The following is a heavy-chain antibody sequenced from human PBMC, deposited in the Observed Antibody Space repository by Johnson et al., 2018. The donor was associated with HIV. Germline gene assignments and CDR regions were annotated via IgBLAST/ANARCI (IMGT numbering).Heavy chain of an antibody. J-gene: IGHJ3*02. CDR2: IYTGGST. Sequence: VQLVESGGGLIQPGGSLRLSCSASGFTVSSKYMSWVRQAPGKGLEWVSVIYTGGSTYYADSVRGRFTISRDSSKNTVYLQMNSLGAEDTAFYYCATEWEWELLPGTFDIWGQGTMVTVSS. CDR3: ATEWEWELLPGTFDI. D-gene: IGHD1-26*01. V-gene: IGHV3-53*01. CDR1: GFTVSSKY.